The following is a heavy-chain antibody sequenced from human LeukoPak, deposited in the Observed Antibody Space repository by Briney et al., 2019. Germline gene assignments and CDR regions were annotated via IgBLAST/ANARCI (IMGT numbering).Heavy chain of an antibody. D-gene: IGHD5-18*01. CDR2: IYTSGST. V-gene: IGHV4-61*02. CDR3: ARDKIQLWQNAFDI. CDR1: GGSISSGSYY. J-gene: IGHJ3*02. Sequence: PSETLSLTCTVSGGSISSGSYYWSWIRQPAGKGLEWIGRIYTSGSTNYNPSLKSRVTISVDTSKNQFSLKLSSVTAADTAVYYCARDKIQLWQNAFDIWGQGTMVTVSS.